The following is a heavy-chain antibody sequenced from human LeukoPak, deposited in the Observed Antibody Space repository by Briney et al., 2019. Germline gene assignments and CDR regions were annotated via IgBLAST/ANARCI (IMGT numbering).Heavy chain of an antibody. Sequence: GGSLRLSCAASGFTFRNYAMTWVRQAPGKGLEWVSGISGGGDSTFYADSVKGRFTLSRDNSKNTLYLQMSSLRAEDTALYYCARGWQQLGEWGQGTLVTVSS. V-gene: IGHV3-23*01. CDR2: ISGGGDST. D-gene: IGHD3-16*01. CDR1: GFTFRNYA. CDR3: ARGWQQLGE. J-gene: IGHJ4*02.